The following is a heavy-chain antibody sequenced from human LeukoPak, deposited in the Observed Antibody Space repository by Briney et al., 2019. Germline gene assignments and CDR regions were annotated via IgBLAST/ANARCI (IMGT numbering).Heavy chain of an antibody. Sequence: SGGSLRLSCAASGFTFGSYWMSWVRQAPGKGLEWVANIKEDGSKKFYVDSVKGRFTISRDNVKNSLYLQMNSLRAEDTAVYYCAREDYGGNSGDPFDYWGQGTLVTVSS. V-gene: IGHV3-7*01. CDR3: AREDYGGNSGDPFDY. D-gene: IGHD4-23*01. J-gene: IGHJ4*02. CDR2: IKEDGSKK. CDR1: GFTFGSYW.